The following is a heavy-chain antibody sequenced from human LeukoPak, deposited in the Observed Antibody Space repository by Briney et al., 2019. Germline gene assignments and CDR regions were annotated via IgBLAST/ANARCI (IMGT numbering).Heavy chain of an antibody. D-gene: IGHD2-2*02. V-gene: IGHV4-34*01. Sequence: KPSETLSLTCTVSGGSISSYYWSWIRQPPGKGLEWIGEINHSGSTNYNPSLKSRVTISVDTSKNQFSLKLSSVTAADTAVYYCARGGFHEVVVVPAAITPQYYFDYWGQGTLVTVSS. J-gene: IGHJ4*02. CDR2: INHSGST. CDR3: ARGGFHEVVVVPAAITPQYYFDY. CDR1: GGSISSYY.